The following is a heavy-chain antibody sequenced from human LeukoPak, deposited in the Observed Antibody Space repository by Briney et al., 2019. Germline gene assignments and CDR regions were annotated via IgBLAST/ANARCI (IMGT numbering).Heavy chain of an antibody. J-gene: IGHJ5*02. CDR1: GGSISSYY. D-gene: IGHD3-3*01. CDR3: ARESSLGITIFGVPNWFDP. Sequence: PSETLSLTCTVSGGSISSYYWSWIRQPPGKGLEWIGYIYYSGSTNYNPSLKSRVTISVDTSKNQFSLKLSSVTAADTAIYYCARESSLGITIFGVPNWFDPWGQGTLVTVSS. V-gene: IGHV4-59*12. CDR2: IYYSGST.